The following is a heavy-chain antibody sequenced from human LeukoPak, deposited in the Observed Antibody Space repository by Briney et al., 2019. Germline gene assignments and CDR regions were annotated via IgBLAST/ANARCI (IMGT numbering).Heavy chain of an antibody. Sequence: GGSLRLSCAASGFTFSSYSMNWVRQAPGKGLEWVSYISSGSSTIYYADSVKGRFTISRDNAKNSLYLQMNSLRAEDTAVYYCARSSIAAAGTSYYYYYGMDVWGQGTTVTVSS. CDR1: GFTFSSYS. J-gene: IGHJ6*02. CDR3: ARSSIAAAGTSYYYYYGMDV. V-gene: IGHV3-48*04. CDR2: ISSGSSTI. D-gene: IGHD6-13*01.